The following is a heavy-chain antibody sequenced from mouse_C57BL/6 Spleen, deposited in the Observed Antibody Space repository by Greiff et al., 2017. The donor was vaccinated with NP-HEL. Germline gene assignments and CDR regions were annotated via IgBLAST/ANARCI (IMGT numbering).Heavy chain of an antibody. CDR3: ARASSGSSYAMDY. Sequence: VQLQQSGPELVKPGASVKISCKASGYAFSSSWMNWVKQRPGKGLEWIGRIYPGDGDTNYNGKFKGKATLTADKSSSTAYMQLSSLTSEDSAVYFCARASSGSSYAMDYWGQGTSVTVSS. J-gene: IGHJ4*01. D-gene: IGHD3-2*02. CDR1: GYAFSSSW. V-gene: IGHV1-82*01. CDR2: IYPGDGDT.